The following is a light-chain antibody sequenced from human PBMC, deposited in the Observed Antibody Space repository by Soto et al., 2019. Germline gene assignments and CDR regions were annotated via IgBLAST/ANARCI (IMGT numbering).Light chain of an antibody. Sequence: AIQMSQSPSSLSASLGDRVTITCRASQGIRNDLGWYQQKPGKAPKLLIYAAASLQTGVPSRFSGSGSGTDFTLTISSLQPEDFATYYCQQSYSTLTWTFGQGTKVDIK. CDR2: AAA. V-gene: IGKV1-6*01. CDR1: QGIRND. CDR3: QQSYSTLTWT. J-gene: IGKJ1*01.